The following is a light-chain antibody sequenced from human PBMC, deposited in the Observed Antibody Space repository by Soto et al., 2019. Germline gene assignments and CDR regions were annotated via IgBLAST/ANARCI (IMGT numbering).Light chain of an antibody. V-gene: IGKV3-20*01. CDR3: QHGGWT. CDR1: QSVSSGY. Sequence: EIVLTQSPGTLSLSPGERATLSCRASQSVSSGYLAWYQQKPGQAPRLLIYGASSRATGIPDRFSGSGSGTDFTLTISRLEPEDFAVYYCQHGGWTFGQGTEVDIK. J-gene: IGKJ1*01. CDR2: GAS.